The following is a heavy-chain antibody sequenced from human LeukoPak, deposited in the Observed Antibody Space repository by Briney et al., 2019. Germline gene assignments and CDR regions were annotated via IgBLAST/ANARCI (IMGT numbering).Heavy chain of an antibody. CDR3: AREVDSILWMEFDY. CDR2: ISSSSSYI. CDR1: GFTFSSYS. J-gene: IGHJ4*02. V-gene: IGHV3-21*01. Sequence: PGGSLRLSCAASGFTFSSYSMNWVRQAPGKGLEGVSSISSSSSYIYYADSVKGRFTISRDNAKNSLYLQMNSLRAEDTAVYYCAREVDSILWMEFDYWGQGTLVTVSS. D-gene: IGHD2-21*01.